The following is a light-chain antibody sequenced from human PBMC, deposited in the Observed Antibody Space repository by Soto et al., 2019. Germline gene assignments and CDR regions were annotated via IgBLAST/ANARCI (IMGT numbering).Light chain of an antibody. CDR1: QSVSSSY. V-gene: IGKV3-15*01. CDR3: QQYSDWPT. Sequence: EIVLTQSPGTLSLSPGERATLSCRASQSVSSSYLAWYQQKPGQAPRLLIYGASTRATGIPARFSASGSGTEFTLTISSLQSEDFALYFCQQYSDWPTFGRGTKVDIK. J-gene: IGKJ1*01. CDR2: GAS.